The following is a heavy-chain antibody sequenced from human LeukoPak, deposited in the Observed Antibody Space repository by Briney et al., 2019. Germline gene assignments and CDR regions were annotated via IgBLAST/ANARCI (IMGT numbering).Heavy chain of an antibody. V-gene: IGHV4-59*01. CDR1: GGSISSYY. CDR3: ARSRLMATTSFDY. Sequence: PSETLSLTCTVSGGSISSYYWSWIRQPPGKGLEWIGYIYYSGSTNYNPSLKSRVTISVDTSKNQFSLKLSSVTAADTAVYYCARSRLMATTSFDYWGQGTLVTVSS. D-gene: IGHD5-24*01. J-gene: IGHJ4*02. CDR2: IYYSGST.